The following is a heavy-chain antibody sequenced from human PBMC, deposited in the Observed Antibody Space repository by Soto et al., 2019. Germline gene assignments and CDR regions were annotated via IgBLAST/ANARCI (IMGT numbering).Heavy chain of an antibody. Sequence: EVQLLESGGGLVQPGGSLRLSCAASGFTFSSYAMSWVRQAPGKGLEWVSAISGSGGSTYYADSVKGRFTISRDNSKNTLYLKMNSLRAEDTAVYYCAKSGLLWFGDPSPPPYYFDYWGQGTLVTVSS. V-gene: IGHV3-23*01. CDR1: GFTFSSYA. J-gene: IGHJ4*02. CDR2: ISGSGGST. D-gene: IGHD3-10*01. CDR3: AKSGLLWFGDPSPPPYYFDY.